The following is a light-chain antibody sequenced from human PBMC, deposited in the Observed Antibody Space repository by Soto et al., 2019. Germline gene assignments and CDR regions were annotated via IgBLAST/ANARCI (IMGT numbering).Light chain of an antibody. CDR3: QQSYSTPRT. CDR1: QSVFSS. V-gene: IGKV3-15*01. Sequence: EIVMTQSPATLSVSPGERVTLSCRASQSVFSSLAWYQQKPGQAPRLLIYGAATRATSVPARFSGSGSGTEFTLTITSLQPEDCATYYCQQSYSTPRTFGQGTKVEIK. CDR2: GAA. J-gene: IGKJ1*01.